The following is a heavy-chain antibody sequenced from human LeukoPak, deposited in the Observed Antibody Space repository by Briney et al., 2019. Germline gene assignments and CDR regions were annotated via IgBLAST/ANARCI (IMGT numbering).Heavy chain of an antibody. J-gene: IGHJ4*02. CDR3: ARQIASAGTAGFDF. Sequence: SETLSLTCTVSSDSISSFYWTWIRQPAGKGLEWIGRIYSTGSTNYNPSLKRRVTMSVDTSKNQFSLRLRSVTAADTAVYYCARQIASAGTAGFDFWGQGALVTVSS. V-gene: IGHV4-4*07. CDR2: IYSTGST. CDR1: SDSISSFY. D-gene: IGHD6-13*01.